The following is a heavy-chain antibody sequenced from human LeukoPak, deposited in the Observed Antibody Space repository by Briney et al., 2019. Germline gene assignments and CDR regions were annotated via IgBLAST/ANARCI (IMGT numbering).Heavy chain of an antibody. V-gene: IGHV4-61*02. J-gene: IGHJ6*03. CDR2: IYTSGST. CDR3: ARDAYSSSWYSDYYYMDV. Sequence: SQTLSLTCTVSGGSISSGSYYWSWIRQPAGKGLEWIGRIYTSGSTNYNPSLKSRVTISVDTSKNQFSLKLSSVTAADTAVYYCARDAYSSSWYSDYYYMDVWGKGTTVTISS. D-gene: IGHD6-13*01. CDR1: GGSISSGSYY.